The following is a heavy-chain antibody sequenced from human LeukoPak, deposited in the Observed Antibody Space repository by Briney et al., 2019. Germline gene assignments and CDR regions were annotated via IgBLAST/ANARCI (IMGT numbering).Heavy chain of an antibody. CDR2: ISSSSSYI. V-gene: IGHV3-21*01. Sequence: GRSLRLSCAASGFTFSSYSMNWVRQAPGKGLEWVSSISSSSSYIYYADSVKGRFTISRDNAKNSLYLQMNSLRAEDTAVYYCARDRFGPPPDYWGQGTLVTVSS. D-gene: IGHD3-3*01. CDR1: GFTFSSYS. CDR3: ARDRFGPPPDY. J-gene: IGHJ4*02.